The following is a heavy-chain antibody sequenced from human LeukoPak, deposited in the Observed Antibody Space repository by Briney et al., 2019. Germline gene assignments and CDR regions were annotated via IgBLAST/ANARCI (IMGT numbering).Heavy chain of an antibody. J-gene: IGHJ4*02. CDR3: ARDSSGRDGYNYDFDY. D-gene: IGHD5-24*01. V-gene: IGHV3-21*01. CDR1: GFTFSSYS. Sequence: GGSLRLSCAASGFTFSSYSMNWVRQAPGKGLEWVSSISSSSSYIYYADSVKGRFTISRDNAKNSPYLQMNSLRAEDTAVYYCARDSSGRDGYNYDFDYWGQGTLVTVSS. CDR2: ISSSSSYI.